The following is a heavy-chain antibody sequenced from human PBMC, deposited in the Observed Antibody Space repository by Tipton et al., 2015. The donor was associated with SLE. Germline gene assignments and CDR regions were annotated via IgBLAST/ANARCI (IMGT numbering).Heavy chain of an antibody. V-gene: IGHV4-39*02. J-gene: IGHJ3*02. CDR1: GGSISSRSYD. Sequence: TLSLTCTVSGGSISSRSYDWGWIRQPPGKGLEWIGSVYDTGNTYYNPSLKSRVTISEDTSRNQFSLKLTSVTAADTAVYYCAKDPWTVTTYAFDIWGQGTMVTVSS. CDR3: AKDPWTVTTYAFDI. CDR2: VYDTGNT. D-gene: IGHD4-17*01.